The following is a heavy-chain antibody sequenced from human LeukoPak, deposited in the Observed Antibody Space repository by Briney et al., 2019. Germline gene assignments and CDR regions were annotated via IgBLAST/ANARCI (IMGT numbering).Heavy chain of an antibody. Sequence: TASETLSLTCTVSGGSISSYYWSWIRQPAGKGLEWIGRIYTSGSTNYNPSLKSRVTMSVDTSKNQFSLKLSSVTAADTAVYYCARHGFAAYSNNRDAFDIWGQGTMVTVSS. J-gene: IGHJ3*02. V-gene: IGHV4-4*07. D-gene: IGHD4-4*01. CDR2: IYTSGST. CDR3: ARHGFAAYSNNRDAFDI. CDR1: GGSISSYY.